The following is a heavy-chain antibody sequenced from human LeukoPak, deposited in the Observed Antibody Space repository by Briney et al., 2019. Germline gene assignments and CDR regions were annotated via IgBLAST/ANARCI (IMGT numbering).Heavy chain of an antibody. CDR3: ARDLVGIAAAGYFQH. J-gene: IGHJ1*01. V-gene: IGHV1-2*02. Sequence: ASVKASCKASGYTFTGYYMHWVRQAPGQGLEWMGWINPNSGGTNYAQKFQGRVTMTRDTSISTAYMELSRLRSDDTAVYYCARDLVGIAAAGYFQHWGQGTLVTVSS. CDR1: GYTFTGYY. CDR2: INPNSGGT. D-gene: IGHD6-13*01.